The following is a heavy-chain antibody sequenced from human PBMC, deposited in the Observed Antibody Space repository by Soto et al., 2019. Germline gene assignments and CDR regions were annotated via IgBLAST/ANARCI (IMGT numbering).Heavy chain of an antibody. Sequence: QGQLVQSGAEVKKPGASVKVSCTASGNTFTNFGVTWVRQAPGQGLEWMGRISAYTDDPNYAQKFQGRVTMTIETSTSTAYLDLRSLTSDDTAVYYCARVIPGAEAWFDPWGQGTLVTVSS. J-gene: IGHJ5*02. V-gene: IGHV1-18*01. CDR3: ARVIPGAEAWFDP. CDR2: ISAYTDDP. D-gene: IGHD2-2*01. CDR1: GNTFTNFG.